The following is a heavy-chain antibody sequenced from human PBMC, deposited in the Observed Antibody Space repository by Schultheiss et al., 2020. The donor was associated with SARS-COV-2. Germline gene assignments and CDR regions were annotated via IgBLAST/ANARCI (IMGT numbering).Heavy chain of an antibody. CDR1: GGSISSGGYY. J-gene: IGHJ3*01. CDR2: NYYSGST. Sequence: SETLSLTCTVSGGSISSGGYYWSRNRQHPGKGLEWIGYNYYSGSTYYNPSLKRRVTITVDTSKNQFSLKLSSVTAADTAVYYCPRAGRGYSSDVCAFDLWGQGTRVTVS. D-gene: IGHD5-18*01. V-gene: IGHV4-31*03. CDR3: PRAGRGYSSDVCAFDL.